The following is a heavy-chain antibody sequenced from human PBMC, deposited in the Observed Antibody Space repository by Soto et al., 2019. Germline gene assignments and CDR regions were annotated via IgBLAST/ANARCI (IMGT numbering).Heavy chain of an antibody. J-gene: IGHJ6*02. Sequence: QVQLVESGGGVVQPGRSLRLSCAASGFTFSSYGMHWVRQAPGKGLEWVAVISYDGSNKYYADSVKGRFTISRDNSKNTLYLPMNSLRAEETAVYYCAKGPAIVLVPAAMNYYYGMDVWGQGTTVTVSS. V-gene: IGHV3-30*18. CDR3: AKGPAIVLVPAAMNYYYGMDV. CDR1: GFTFSSYG. CDR2: ISYDGSNK. D-gene: IGHD2-2*01.